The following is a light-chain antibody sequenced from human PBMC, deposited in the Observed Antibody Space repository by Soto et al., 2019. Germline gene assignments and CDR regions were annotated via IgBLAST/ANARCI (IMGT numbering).Light chain of an antibody. V-gene: IGKV4-1*01. CDR1: QSVLYSSNNKNY. J-gene: IGKJ3*01. CDR2: WAS. Sequence: DIVMTQSPDSLAVSLGERATINCKPSQSVLYSSNNKNYLAWYQQKPGQPPKLLISWASTRETGVPERFSGSGSGTDFTLTISSLQAEDVAVYYCQPYYNTPLTFGPGTKVDIK. CDR3: QPYYNTPLT.